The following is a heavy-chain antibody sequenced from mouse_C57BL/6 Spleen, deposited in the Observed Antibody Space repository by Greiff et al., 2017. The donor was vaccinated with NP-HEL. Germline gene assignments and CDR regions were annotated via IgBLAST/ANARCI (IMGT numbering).Heavy chain of an antibody. CDR2: IHPNSGST. J-gene: IGHJ3*01. Sequence: QVQLQQPGAELVKPGASVKLSCKASGYTFTSYWMHWVKQRPGQGLEWIGMIHPNSGSTNYNEKFKSKATLTVDKSSSTAYMQLSSLTSEDSAVYYCARNYDYDVWFAYWGQGTLVTVSA. CDR1: GYTFTSYW. V-gene: IGHV1-64*01. CDR3: ARNYDYDVWFAY. D-gene: IGHD2-4*01.